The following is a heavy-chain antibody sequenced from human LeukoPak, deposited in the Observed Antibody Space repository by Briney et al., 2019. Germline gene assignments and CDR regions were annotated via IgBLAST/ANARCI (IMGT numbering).Heavy chain of an antibody. CDR2: IYYSGST. D-gene: IGHD3-16*01. CDR1: GGSFSGYY. CDR3: ARPLSSLGNAFDI. V-gene: IGHV4-34*01. Sequence: SETLSLTCAVYGGSFSGYYWSWIRQPPGKGLEWIGSIYYSGSTYYNPSLKSRVTISVDTSKNQFSLKLSSVTAADTAVYYCARPLSSLGNAFDIWGQGTMVTVSS. J-gene: IGHJ3*02.